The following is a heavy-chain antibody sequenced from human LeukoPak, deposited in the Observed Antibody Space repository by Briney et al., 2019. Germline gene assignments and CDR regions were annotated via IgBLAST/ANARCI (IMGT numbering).Heavy chain of an antibody. CDR1: GYTFTSYY. D-gene: IGHD6-19*01. CDR2: INPSGGST. V-gene: IGHV1-46*01. Sequence: GASVKVSCKASGYTFTSYYMHWVRQAPGQGLEWMGIINPSGGSTSYAQKFQGRVTMTRDTSTTTVYMELSSLRSEDAAVYYCARDRRSGWYDYWGQGTLVTVSS. J-gene: IGHJ4*02. CDR3: ARDRRSGWYDY.